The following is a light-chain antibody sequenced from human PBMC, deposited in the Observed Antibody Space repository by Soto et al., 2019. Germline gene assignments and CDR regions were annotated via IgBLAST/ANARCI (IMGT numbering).Light chain of an antibody. CDR2: GAS. Sequence: EIVLTQSPGTLSLSPGERATLSCRASQSVRSDYLAWYQQKPGQAPRLHIYGASTRATGIPDRFTGSGSGTDFTLTISRLEPEDFAVYYCQQYGSSPTWTFGQGTKVDIK. CDR3: QQYGSSPTWT. V-gene: IGKV3-20*01. CDR1: QSVRSDY. J-gene: IGKJ1*01.